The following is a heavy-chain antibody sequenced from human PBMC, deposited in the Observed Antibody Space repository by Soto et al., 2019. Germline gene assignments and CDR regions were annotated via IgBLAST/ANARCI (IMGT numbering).Heavy chain of an antibody. Sequence: GGSLRLSCAASGFTFSDHYMDWVRQAPGKGLEWVGRIKNKANKYTTEYAASVKGRFTISRDDSKNSLYLQMNSLRTEDTAVYYCARRNSGYYFDYWGQGTLVTVSS. D-gene: IGHD6-19*01. CDR2: IKNKANKYTT. V-gene: IGHV3-72*01. CDR3: ARRNSGYYFDY. J-gene: IGHJ4*02. CDR1: GFTFSDHY.